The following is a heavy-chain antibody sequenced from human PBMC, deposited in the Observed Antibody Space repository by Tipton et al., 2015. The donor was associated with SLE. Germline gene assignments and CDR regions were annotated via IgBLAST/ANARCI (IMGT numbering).Heavy chain of an antibody. Sequence: TLSLTCTVSDSSFRSDSYWGWIRQPPGKGLEWIGTISHSGSTYNNPSLKSRVTMSVDPSKMQFSLNLTSMTAADTALYFCARGVAERLGLDFWGQGSLVTVSS. D-gene: IGHD6-19*01. CDR3: ARGVAERLGLDF. CDR2: ISHSGST. J-gene: IGHJ4*02. CDR1: DSSFRSDSY. V-gene: IGHV4-38-2*02.